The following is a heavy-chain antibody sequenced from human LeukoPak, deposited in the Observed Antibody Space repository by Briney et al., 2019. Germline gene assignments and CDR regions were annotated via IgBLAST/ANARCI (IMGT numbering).Heavy chain of an antibody. CDR3: ATYSGYGHFDD. V-gene: IGHV3-7*01. D-gene: IGHD5-12*01. J-gene: IGHJ4*02. CDR2: IKQDGSEK. CDR1: GFTFSSYW. Sequence: GGSLRLSCAASGFTFSSYWMSWVRQAPGKGLEWVANIKQDGSEKYYVDSVKGRFTISRDNAKNSLYLQMNSLRAEDTAVYYCATYSGYGHFDDWGQGTLVTVSS.